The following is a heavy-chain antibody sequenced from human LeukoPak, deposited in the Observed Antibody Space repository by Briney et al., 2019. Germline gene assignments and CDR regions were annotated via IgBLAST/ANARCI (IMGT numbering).Heavy chain of an antibody. Sequence: GGSLRLSCAASGFTFSSYNMNWVRQAPGKGLEWVSSISSTSSYIYCADSVKGRFTISRDNVKNSLYLQMNSLRAEDTAVYYCARDLTVAQEYYFDYWGQGTLVTVSS. CDR3: ARDLTVAQEYYFDY. CDR2: ISSTSSYI. J-gene: IGHJ4*02. V-gene: IGHV3-21*01. CDR1: GFTFSSYN.